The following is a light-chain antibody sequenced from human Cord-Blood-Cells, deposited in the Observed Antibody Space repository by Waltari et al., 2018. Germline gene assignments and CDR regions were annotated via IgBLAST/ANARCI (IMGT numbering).Light chain of an antibody. CDR3: QQYGSSPPFT. CDR2: GAS. V-gene: IGKV3-20*01. CDR1: QSVSSSD. Sequence: EIVWTQSPGTLSLSPGERATLSCRASQSVSSSDLAWYHQNPGQAPRLLIYGASSRATGIPDRFSGSGSGTDFTRTISRLEPEDFAVYYCQQYGSSPPFTFGPGTKVDIK. J-gene: IGKJ3*01.